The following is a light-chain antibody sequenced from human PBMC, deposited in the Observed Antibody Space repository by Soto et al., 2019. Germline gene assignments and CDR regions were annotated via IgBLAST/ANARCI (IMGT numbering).Light chain of an antibody. Sequence: EIVLTQSPGTLSLSPGERATLSCRASQSVRSTHFAWYQQKPGQAPRLLIYGASSRATGIPDRFSGSGSGTDFTLTISRLEPEDFAVYYCQQYVSLITFGQGTRLE. CDR1: QSVRSTH. CDR3: QQYVSLIT. V-gene: IGKV3-20*01. CDR2: GAS. J-gene: IGKJ5*01.